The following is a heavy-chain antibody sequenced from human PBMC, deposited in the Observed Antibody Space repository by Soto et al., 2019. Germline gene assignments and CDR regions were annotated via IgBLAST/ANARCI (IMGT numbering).Heavy chain of an antibody. J-gene: IGHJ4*02. D-gene: IGHD3-10*01. V-gene: IGHV4-39*01. CDR3: ARLFVAVVIIGWGY. CDR1: GGSIDRSNYY. CDR2: TYYNGNA. Sequence: SETLSLTCNVSGGSIDRSNYYWDWLRQPPGKGLEWIGTTYYNGNAYYNPSLRSRVSMSVDTSKNQFSLKLISVTAADTAVYYGARLFVAVVIIGWGYWGQGKLVTVSS.